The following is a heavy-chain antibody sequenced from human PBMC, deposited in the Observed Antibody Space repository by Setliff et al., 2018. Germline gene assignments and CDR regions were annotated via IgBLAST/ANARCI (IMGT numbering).Heavy chain of an antibody. J-gene: IGHJ6*03. CDR3: ARDGGDYYYYMDV. Sequence: KPSETLSLTCSVSGGSISSYSWGWIRQPPGKGLEWIGFFYYDGRTNYNPSLKSRVTISEDTSKNQFSLKVTSVTAADTAMYYCARDGGDYYYYMDVWGKGTTVTVSS. CDR2: FYYDGRT. V-gene: IGHV4-59*01. CDR1: GGSISSYS. D-gene: IGHD1-26*01.